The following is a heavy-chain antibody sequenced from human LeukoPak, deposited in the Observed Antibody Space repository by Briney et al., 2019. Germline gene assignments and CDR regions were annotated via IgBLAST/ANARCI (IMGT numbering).Heavy chain of an antibody. Sequence: GASVKVSCKASGGTFSSYAISWVRQAPGQGLEWMGGIIPIFGTANYAQKFQGRVTITADESTSTAYMELSSLGSEDTAVYYCARLDYYDSSGYYRNWFDPWGQGTLVTVSS. CDR2: IIPIFGTA. CDR3: ARLDYYDSSGYYRNWFDP. J-gene: IGHJ5*02. V-gene: IGHV1-69*13. D-gene: IGHD3-22*01. CDR1: GGTFSSYA.